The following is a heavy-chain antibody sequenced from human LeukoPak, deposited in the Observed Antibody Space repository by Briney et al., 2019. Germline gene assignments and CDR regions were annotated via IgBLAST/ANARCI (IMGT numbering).Heavy chain of an antibody. J-gene: IGHJ5*02. CDR1: GGSFSGYY. CDR2: INHSGST. CDR3: ARGFSHQHSSGWYRNWFDP. D-gene: IGHD6-19*01. Sequence: SETLSLTCAVYGGSFSGYYWSWIRQPPGKGLEWIGEINHSGSTNYNPSLKSRVTISVDTSKNQFSLKLSSVTAADTAVYYCARGFSHQHSSGWYRNWFDPWGQGTLVTVSS. V-gene: IGHV4-34*01.